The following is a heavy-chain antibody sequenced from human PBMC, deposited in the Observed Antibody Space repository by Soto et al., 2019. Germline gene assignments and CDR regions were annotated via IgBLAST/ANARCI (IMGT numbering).Heavy chain of an antibody. CDR2: IYYSGST. J-gene: IGHJ3*02. Sequence: SETLSLTCTVSGGSISSSSYYWGWIRQPPGKGLEWIGSIYYSGSTYYNPSLKSRVTISVDTSKNQFSLKLSSVTAADTAVYYCASPNYDFWSGHAFDIWGQGTMVTVSS. D-gene: IGHD3-3*01. CDR3: ASPNYDFWSGHAFDI. CDR1: GGSISSSSYY. V-gene: IGHV4-39*01.